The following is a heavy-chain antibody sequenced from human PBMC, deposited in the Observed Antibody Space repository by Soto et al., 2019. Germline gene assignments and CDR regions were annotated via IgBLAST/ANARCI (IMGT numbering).Heavy chain of an antibody. CDR2: INHSGST. D-gene: IGHD2-15*01. CDR3: ARGRLVVVAARYYYYYYMDV. CDR1: GGSFSGYY. Sequence: PSETLSLTCAVYGGSFSGYYWSWIRQPPGKGLEWIGEINHSGSTNYNPSLKSRVTISVDTSKNQFSLKLSSVTAADTAVYYCARGRLVVVAARYYYYYYMDVWGKGTTVTVSS. J-gene: IGHJ6*03. V-gene: IGHV4-34*01.